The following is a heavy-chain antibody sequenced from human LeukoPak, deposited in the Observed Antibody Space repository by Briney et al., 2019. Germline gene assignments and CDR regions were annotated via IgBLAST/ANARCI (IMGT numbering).Heavy chain of an antibody. CDR3: ARERGYSYGLAGFFDY. D-gene: IGHD5-18*01. V-gene: IGHV3-53*01. CDR2: IDSDGRI. J-gene: IGHJ4*02. CDR1: GFTVSSNY. Sequence: TGGSLRLSCAASGFTVSSNYMSWVRQAPGKGLEWVSVIDSDGRIHSADSVKGRFTISRDDSKNTLSLQMNSLRAEDTAVYYCARERGYSYGLAGFFDYWGQGTLVTVSS.